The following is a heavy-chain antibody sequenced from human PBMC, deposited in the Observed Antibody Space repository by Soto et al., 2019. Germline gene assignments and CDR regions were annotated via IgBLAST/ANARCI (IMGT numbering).Heavy chain of an antibody. CDR1: GYTFTSYD. CDR2: MNPNSGNT. V-gene: IGHV1-8*01. CDR3: ARVLSGRAIFHDTDLITY. D-gene: IGHD3-9*01. Sequence: QVQLVQSGAEVKKPGASVKVSCKASGYTFTSYDINWVRQATGQGLEWMGWMNPNSGNTGYAQKFQGRVTMTRNTSISTAYMELSSLRSEDTAVYYCARVLSGRAIFHDTDLITYWGHGTLVTVSS. J-gene: IGHJ4*01.